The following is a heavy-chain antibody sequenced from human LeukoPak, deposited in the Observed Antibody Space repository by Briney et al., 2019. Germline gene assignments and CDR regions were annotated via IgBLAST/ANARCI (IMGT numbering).Heavy chain of an antibody. Sequence: GGSLGLSCTASGIVFSRTAMNWARQSPGRGLEWLSAISGGGERTFYADSVRGRFTISRDNSKNMVYLQMSSLRVDDTAIYYCGKDGGQYSSGPEFDPRGQGDLVTVPS. J-gene: IGHJ5*02. V-gene: IGHV3-23*01. CDR1: GIVFSRTA. D-gene: IGHD6-19*01. CDR2: ISGGGERT. CDR3: GKDGGQYSSGPEFDP.